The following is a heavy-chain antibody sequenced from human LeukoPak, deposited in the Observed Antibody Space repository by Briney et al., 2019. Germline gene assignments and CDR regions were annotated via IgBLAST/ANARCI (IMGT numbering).Heavy chain of an antibody. J-gene: IGHJ4*02. CDR1: GYTFTSYG. CDR2: ISAYSGNT. V-gene: IGHV1-18*01. D-gene: IGHD2-2*01. CDR3: ARDSRSTSCYD. Sequence: ASVKGSCKASGYTFTSYGISWVRQAPGQGLEWMGWISAYSGNTNYAQKLQGRVTMTTDTSTSTAYMELRSLRSDDTAVYYCARDSRSTSCYDWGQGTLVTVSS.